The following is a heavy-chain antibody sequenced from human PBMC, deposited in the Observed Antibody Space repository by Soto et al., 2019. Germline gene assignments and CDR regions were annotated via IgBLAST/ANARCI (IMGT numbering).Heavy chain of an antibody. CDR1: GLTVSTNF. D-gene: IGHD2-2*01. CDR2: VYAGGIT. Sequence: LRLSCAVSGLTVSTNFMSWVRQAPGKGLEWVSVVYAGGITNYADSVKDRFTISRDNSKNTLYLQLNSLRAEDTAVYYCARVSCSSTSCYGFDYWGQGTLVTVSS. CDR3: ARVSCSSTSCYGFDY. J-gene: IGHJ4*02. V-gene: IGHV3-66*01.